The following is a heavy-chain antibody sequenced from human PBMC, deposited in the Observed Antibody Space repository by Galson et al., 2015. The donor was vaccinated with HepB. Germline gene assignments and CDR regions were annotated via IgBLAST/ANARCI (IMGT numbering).Heavy chain of an antibody. CDR3: ARQIYEYVWGSYRDSYYFDY. Sequence: SLRLSCAASGFTFGSYAMSWVRQAPGKGLKWVSSISASGDKTHYTDSVKGRFTISRDNSKNTLYLQMNSLRVEDTAVYYCARQIYEYVWGSYRDSYYFDYWGQGTLVTVSS. CDR2: ISASGDKT. D-gene: IGHD3-16*02. J-gene: IGHJ4*02. V-gene: IGHV3-23*01. CDR1: GFTFGSYA.